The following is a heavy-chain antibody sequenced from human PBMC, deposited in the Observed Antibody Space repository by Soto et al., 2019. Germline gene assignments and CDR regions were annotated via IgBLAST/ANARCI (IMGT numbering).Heavy chain of an antibody. V-gene: IGHV3-21*01. D-gene: IGHD2-21*02. J-gene: IGHJ4*02. Sequence: GGSLRLSCEASGFPFSSYAMNWVRQAPGKGLEWVSSISTSSGYIYFADSLRGRFTVSRDNAKNSLYLQMNSLTAEDTAVYYCARAPPSYCGGDCFSMDYGGQEPLVTVPS. CDR1: GFPFSSYA. CDR2: ISTSSGYI. CDR3: ARAPPSYCGGDCFSMDY.